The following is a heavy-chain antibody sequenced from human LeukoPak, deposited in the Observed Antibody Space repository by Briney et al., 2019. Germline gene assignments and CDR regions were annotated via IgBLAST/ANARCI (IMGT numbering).Heavy chain of an antibody. CDR3: ARDYSGSLDY. CDR2: SQNSGCT. J-gene: IGHJ4*02. CDR1: GASLSSAHG. Sequence: PSETLSLTCTVSGASLSSAHGWSWIRQTPGKGLEWIGYSQNSGCTNCNPSLKSRVTISVDTSKNQFSLKLSSVTAADTAIYYCARDYSGSLDYWGQGILVTVTS. D-gene: IGHD3-10*01. V-gene: IGHV4-61*01.